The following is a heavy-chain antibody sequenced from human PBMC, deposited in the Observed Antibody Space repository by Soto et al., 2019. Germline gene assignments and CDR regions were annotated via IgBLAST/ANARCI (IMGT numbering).Heavy chain of an antibody. J-gene: IGHJ6*02. CDR2: IYPGESDT. V-gene: IGHV5-51*01. CDR3: ARHGEGSYAHNHRYGMDV. D-gene: IGHD2-2*01. Sequence: GESLKISCKGSGYSFTSYWIGWVRPMPGKGLEWMGIIYPGESDTRYSPSFQGQVTISADKSISTAYLQWSSLKASDTAMYYCARHGEGSYAHNHRYGMDVWGQGTTVTVSS. CDR1: GYSFTSYW.